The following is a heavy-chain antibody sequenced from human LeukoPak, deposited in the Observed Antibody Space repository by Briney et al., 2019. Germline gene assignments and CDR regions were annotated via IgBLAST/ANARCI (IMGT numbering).Heavy chain of an antibody. CDR3: ARDSGMVRGTVDY. V-gene: IGHV1-46*01. CDR1: GYTFTSYY. D-gene: IGHD3-10*01. Sequence: GASVKVSCTSSGYTFTSYYMCWVRQAPGQGLEWMGIINPSGGSTSYAQKFQGRVTMTRDTSTSTVYMELSSLRSEDTAVYYCARDSGMVRGTVDYWGQGTLVTVSS. J-gene: IGHJ4*02. CDR2: INPSGGST.